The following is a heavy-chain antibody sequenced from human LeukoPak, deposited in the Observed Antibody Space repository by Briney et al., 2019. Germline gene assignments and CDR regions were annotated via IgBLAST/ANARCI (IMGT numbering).Heavy chain of an antibody. V-gene: IGHV3-11*01. CDR1: GFIFSDYY. CDR3: ARDRLGDYDSSGYYDN. J-gene: IGHJ4*02. Sequence: GRSLRLSCAASGFIFSDYYLSWISQAPGKGLEWVSYIGDSGSTIYYADSVKGGFAISRDNAKNTVYLQMNSLRAEDTAVYYCARDRLGDYDSSGYYDNWGQGTRVTVSS. CDR2: IGDSGSTI. D-gene: IGHD3-22*01.